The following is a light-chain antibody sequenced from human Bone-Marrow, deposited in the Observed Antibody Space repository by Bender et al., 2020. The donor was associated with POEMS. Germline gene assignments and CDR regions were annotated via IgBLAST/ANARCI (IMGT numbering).Light chain of an antibody. Sequence: QSVLTQPPSVSGAPGQRVTISCTGSNSNIGANDDVHWYQQVAGAAPKLLIFKDSNRPSDIPDRFSGSKSGTSASLIITGLQVEDEAEYYCQSYDSSLSGSMVFGGGTKLTVL. CDR1: NSNIGANDD. V-gene: IGLV1-40*01. CDR3: QSYDSSLSGSMV. J-gene: IGLJ2*01. CDR2: KDS.